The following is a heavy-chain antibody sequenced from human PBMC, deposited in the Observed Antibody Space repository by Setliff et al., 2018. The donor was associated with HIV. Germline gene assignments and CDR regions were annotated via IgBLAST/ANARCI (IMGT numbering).Heavy chain of an antibody. CDR3: AREVVVVVATTDAFDI. CDR1: GGSITTGSYY. D-gene: IGHD2-15*01. CDR2: IYTSGST. J-gene: IGHJ3*02. V-gene: IGHV4-61*09. Sequence: SETLSLTCTVSGGSITTGSYYWSWIRQPAGKGLEWIGHIYTSGSTNYNPSLKSRVTISVDTSKNQFSLKVTSVTAEDTAVYYCAREVVVVVATTDAFDIWGQGTMVTVSS.